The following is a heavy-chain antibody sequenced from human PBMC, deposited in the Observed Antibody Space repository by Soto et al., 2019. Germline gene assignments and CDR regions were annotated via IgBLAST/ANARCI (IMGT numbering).Heavy chain of an antibody. Sequence: QLHLVESGGGVVQPGTSLSLSCAASGITFGIYGMHWVRQAPGKGLEWLAVIWFDGSTQYYADSVKGRFTISRDNARNTLYLQMNNLRAEDTAMYYCARDPLVRGTGYFDYWGQGTLVTVSS. CDR2: IWFDGSTQ. J-gene: IGHJ4*02. D-gene: IGHD3-10*01. CDR3: ARDPLVRGTGYFDY. V-gene: IGHV3-33*01. CDR1: GITFGIYG.